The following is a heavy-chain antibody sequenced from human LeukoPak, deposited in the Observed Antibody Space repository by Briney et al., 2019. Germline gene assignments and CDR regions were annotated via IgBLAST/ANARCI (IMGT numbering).Heavy chain of an antibody. CDR1: GFTYSNYA. Sequence: GGSLRLSCAASGFTYSNYAMNWVRQAPGKGLEWVSGISSGGGTTYYADSVKGRFIISRDNSKNTLYLQMDSLRAEDTAVYYCTKAGIAVPAPTDYWGQGTLVTVSS. J-gene: IGHJ4*02. CDR2: ISSGGGTT. V-gene: IGHV3-23*01. D-gene: IGHD6-19*01. CDR3: TKAGIAVPAPTDY.